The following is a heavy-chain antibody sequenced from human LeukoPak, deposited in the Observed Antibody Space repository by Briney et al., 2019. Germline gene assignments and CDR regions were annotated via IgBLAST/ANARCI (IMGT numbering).Heavy chain of an antibody. Sequence: WGSLRLSCAASGFTFRLYSMNWVRQAPGRGLEWVSYIRSSDGAIAYADSVKGRFTISRDDAKNSLYLQMNSLRDEDTAVYYCARDRDWAFDYWGQGTLITVSS. V-gene: IGHV3-48*02. D-gene: IGHD3-9*01. J-gene: IGHJ4*02. CDR1: GFTFRLYS. CDR3: ARDRDWAFDY. CDR2: IRSSDGAI.